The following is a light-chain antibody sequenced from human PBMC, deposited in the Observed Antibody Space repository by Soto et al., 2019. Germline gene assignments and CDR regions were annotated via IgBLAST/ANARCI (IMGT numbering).Light chain of an antibody. Sequence: DIVMTQSPLSLPVTPGEPASISCRSSQSLLHSNGYSYLNWYLQKPGQSPQLLIYLASNRAPGVADRISGSGSGTYFPLKISRVEAEDVGVYYCRQALQTPYTFGQGTQLEIK. J-gene: IGKJ2*01. CDR2: LAS. CDR3: RQALQTPYT. V-gene: IGKV2-28*01. CDR1: QSLLHSNGYSY.